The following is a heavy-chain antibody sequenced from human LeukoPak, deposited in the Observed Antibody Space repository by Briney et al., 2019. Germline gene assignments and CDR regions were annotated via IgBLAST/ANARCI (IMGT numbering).Heavy chain of an antibody. J-gene: IGHJ5*02. D-gene: IGHD2-15*01. CDR3: ARGVVVVAANWFDP. CDR1: GGTFSSYA. Sequence: SVKVSCKASGGTFSSYAISWVRQAPGQGLEWMGGIIPIFGTANYAQKFQGRVTITADESTSTAYMELSSLRSEDTAVYCCARGVVVVAANWFDPWGQGTLVTVSS. V-gene: IGHV1-69*13. CDR2: IIPIFGTA.